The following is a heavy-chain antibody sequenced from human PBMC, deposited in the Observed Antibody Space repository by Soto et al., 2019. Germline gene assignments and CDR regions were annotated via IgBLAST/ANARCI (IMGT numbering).Heavy chain of an antibody. CDR3: ARVSAAAPKVHYYYYYMDV. D-gene: IGHD6-13*01. V-gene: IGHV3-66*01. J-gene: IGHJ6*03. CDR1: GFTVSSNY. CDR2: IYSGGST. Sequence: PGGSLRLSCAASGFTVSSNYMSWVRQAPGKGLEWVSVIYSGGSTYYADSVKGRFTISRDNSKNTLYLQMNSLRAEDTAVYYCARVSAAAPKVHYYYYYMDVWGKGTTVTVSS.